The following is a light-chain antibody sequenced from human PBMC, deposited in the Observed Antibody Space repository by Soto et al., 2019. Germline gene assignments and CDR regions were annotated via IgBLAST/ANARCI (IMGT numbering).Light chain of an antibody. CDR2: GNN. CDR1: SSSIGAGYD. CDR3: QSYDSRLTAYV. Sequence: QLVLTQPPSVSGAPGQRVTISCTGSSSSIGAGYDVHWYHQLPGAAPKLLVSGNNNRPSGVPDRFSASKSGTSASLAITGLQTEDEAQYYCQSYDSRLTAYVFGTGTQLTVL. J-gene: IGLJ1*01. V-gene: IGLV1-40*01.